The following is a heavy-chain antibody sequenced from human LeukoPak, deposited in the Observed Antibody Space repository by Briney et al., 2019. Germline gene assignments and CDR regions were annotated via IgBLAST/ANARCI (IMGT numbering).Heavy chain of an antibody. CDR3: ARGEYSSSSPQFDP. D-gene: IGHD6-6*01. V-gene: IGHV4-39*07. Sequence: SETLSLTCTVSGGSIGSNNYYWGWIRQPPGKGLEWIGSIYYSGYTYYNPSLKSRVTISVDTSKNQFSLKLSSVTAADTAVYYCARGEYSSSSPQFDPWGQGTLVTVSS. CDR1: GGSIGSNNYY. CDR2: IYYSGYT. J-gene: IGHJ5*02.